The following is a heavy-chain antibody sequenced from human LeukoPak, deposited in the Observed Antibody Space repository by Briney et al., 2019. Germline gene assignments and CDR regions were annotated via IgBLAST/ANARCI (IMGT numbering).Heavy chain of an antibody. Sequence: SETLSLTCTVSGYSISSGYYWGWIRQPPGKGLEWIGSIYHSGSTYYDPSLKSRVTISVDTSKNQFSLKLSSVTAADTAVYYCARDRVDMGELRWFGESLRQFDYWGQGTLVTVSS. J-gene: IGHJ4*02. CDR1: GYSISSGYY. D-gene: IGHD3-10*01. V-gene: IGHV4-38-2*02. CDR2: IYHSGST. CDR3: ARDRVDMGELRWFGESLRQFDY.